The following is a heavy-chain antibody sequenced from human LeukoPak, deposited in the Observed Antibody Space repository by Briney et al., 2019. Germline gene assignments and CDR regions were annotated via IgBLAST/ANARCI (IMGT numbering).Heavy chain of an antibody. J-gene: IGHJ4*02. V-gene: IGHV4-59*08. CDR3: ARLPFYDSSGY. Sequence: SETLSLTCTVSGDSISSYYWSWIRQPPGKGLEWIGYIYYSGSTNYNPSLKSRVTISVDTSKNQFSLKLSSVTAADTAVYYCARLPFYDSSGYWGQGILVTVSS. CDR2: IYYSGST. CDR1: GDSISSYY. D-gene: IGHD3-22*01.